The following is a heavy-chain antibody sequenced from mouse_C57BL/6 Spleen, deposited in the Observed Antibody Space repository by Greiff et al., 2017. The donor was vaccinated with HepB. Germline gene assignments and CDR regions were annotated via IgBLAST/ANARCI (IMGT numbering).Heavy chain of an antibody. J-gene: IGHJ2*01. V-gene: IGHV1-69*01. CDR1: GYTFTSYW. CDR2: IDPSASYT. CDR3: ARGGPSDY. Sequence: QVQLQQPGAELVMPGASVKLSCKASGYTFTSYWMHWVKQRPGQGLEWIGEIDPSASYTNYNQKFKGKSTLTVDKSSSTAYMQLSSLTSEDSAVLYCARGGPSDYWGQGTTLTVSS.